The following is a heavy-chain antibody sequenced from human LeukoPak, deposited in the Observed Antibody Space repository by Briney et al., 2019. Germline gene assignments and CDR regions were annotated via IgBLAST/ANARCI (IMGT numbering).Heavy chain of an antibody. J-gene: IGHJ3*02. CDR3: ARPSTYYYDSSGHGAFDI. D-gene: IGHD3-22*01. V-gene: IGHV4-30-2*01. CDR1: GGSISSGGYY. Sequence: SETLSLTCTVSGGSISSGGYYWSWIRQPPGKGLEWIGYIYHSGTINYNPSLKSRVTISVDKSKNQFSLKLSSVTAADTAVYYCARPSTYYYDSSGHGAFDIWGQGTMVTVSS. CDR2: IYHSGTI.